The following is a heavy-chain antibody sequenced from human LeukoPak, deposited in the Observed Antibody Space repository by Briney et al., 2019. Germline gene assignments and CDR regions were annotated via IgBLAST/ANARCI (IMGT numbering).Heavy chain of an antibody. CDR3: AKDRHRWAFDI. CDR2: ISGSGGST. CDR1: GFTFSSYG. Sequence: GGSLRLSCAASGFTFSSYGMSWVRQAPGKGLEWVSVISGSGGSTYYADSVKGRFTISRDNSKNTLYLQMSSLRAEDTAVYYCAKDRHRWAFDIWGRGTMVTVSS. J-gene: IGHJ3*02. V-gene: IGHV3-23*01.